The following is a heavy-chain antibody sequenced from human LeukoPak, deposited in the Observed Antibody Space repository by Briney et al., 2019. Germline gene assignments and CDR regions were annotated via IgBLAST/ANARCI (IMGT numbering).Heavy chain of an antibody. CDR1: GFTFNNYA. V-gene: IGHV3-30-3*01. D-gene: IGHD5-24*01. Sequence: PGGSLRLSCAASGFTFNNYAMHWVRQAPGKGLEWVAFISYDGSNKYYADSVKGRFTISRDNSKNTLYLQMNSLRTDDTAVYYCAREKWGMSGYNFLPIAYWGQGILVTVSS. CDR2: ISYDGSNK. CDR3: AREKWGMSGYNFLPIAY. J-gene: IGHJ4*02.